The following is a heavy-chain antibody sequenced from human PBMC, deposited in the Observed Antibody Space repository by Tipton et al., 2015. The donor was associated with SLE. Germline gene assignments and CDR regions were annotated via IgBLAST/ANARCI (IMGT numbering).Heavy chain of an antibody. CDR1: GGSISSYY. CDR2: IYYSGST. D-gene: IGHD5-24*01. CDR3: ARETWGRWLQLGFDY. J-gene: IGHJ4*02. V-gene: IGHV4-39*07. Sequence: TLSLTCTVSGGSISSYYWRWIRQAPGKGLEWVGSIYYSGSTYYNPSLKSRVTISVDTSKNQFSLKLNSVTAADTAVYYCARETWGRWLQLGFDYWGQETLVDISS.